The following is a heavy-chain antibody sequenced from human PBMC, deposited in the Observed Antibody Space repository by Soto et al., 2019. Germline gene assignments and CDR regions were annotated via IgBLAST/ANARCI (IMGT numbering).Heavy chain of an antibody. CDR3: AREGRAAIAPYYFAY. D-gene: IGHD6-13*01. CDR2: IYYSGSK. J-gene: IGHJ4*02. Sequence: SQTLSLTFTVSGGSVSSGSYYWSLIRQPTGKGLEWIGYIYYSGSKNYKTSLKRRVTISVDTSKKQFSMNMSSVTAAETAVSFCAREGRAAIAPYYFAYWGQGTLVTLSS. CDR1: GGSVSSGSYY. V-gene: IGHV4-61*01.